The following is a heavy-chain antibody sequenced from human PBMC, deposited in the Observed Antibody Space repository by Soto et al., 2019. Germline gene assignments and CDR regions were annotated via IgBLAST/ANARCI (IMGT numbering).Heavy chain of an antibody. CDR2: IHAGNGNT. D-gene: IGHD2-21*02. J-gene: IGHJ4*02. CDR3: ARDRCSGDCNAFDY. Sequence: QVQVVQSGAAVKKPGASVKVSCKASGFTFTTYAIHWVRQAPGQRLEWMGWIHAGNGNTKSSQKFQDRLTITRDTSASTAYMELSSLRSEDSAVYYCARDRCSGDCNAFDYWGQGTLVTVSS. V-gene: IGHV1-3*01. CDR1: GFTFTTYA.